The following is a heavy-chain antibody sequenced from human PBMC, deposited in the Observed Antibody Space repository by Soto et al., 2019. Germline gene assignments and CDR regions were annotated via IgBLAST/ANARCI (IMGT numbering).Heavy chain of an antibody. CDR2: ISSSSSYI. J-gene: IGHJ4*02. D-gene: IGHD1-7*01. CDR3: ARVTITGTTVPFDY. V-gene: IGHV3-21*01. Sequence: GWSLRLSCASSVFTFSSYSMNWVRQAPGKGLEWVSSISSSSSYIYYADSVKGRFTISGDNAKNSLYLQMNSLRAEDTAVYYCARVTITGTTVPFDYWGQGTLVTVSS. CDR1: VFTFSSYS.